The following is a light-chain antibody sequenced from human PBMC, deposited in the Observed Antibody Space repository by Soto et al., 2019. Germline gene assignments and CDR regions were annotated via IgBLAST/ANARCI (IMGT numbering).Light chain of an antibody. CDR2: KAS. V-gene: IGKV1-5*03. CDR3: QQYDNYSGT. Sequence: DIQMTQSPSTLSASVGDRVTITCRASQSISSWLAWYQQKPGKAPKLLIYKASSLERGVPSRFSGSGSGTDFTLTISSLQPDDFATYYCQQYDNYSGTFGQGTKVEI. J-gene: IGKJ1*01. CDR1: QSISSW.